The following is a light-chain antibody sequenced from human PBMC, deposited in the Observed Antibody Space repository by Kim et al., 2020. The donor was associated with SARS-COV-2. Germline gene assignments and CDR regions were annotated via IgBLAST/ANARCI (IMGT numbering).Light chain of an antibody. CDR3: NSRDSSGNHVV. Sequence: ALVQTVRIKCQGDSLRSYYASWYQQKPGQAPVIVIYGKNNRPSGIPDRFSGSSSGNTASLTITGAQAEDEADYYCNSRDSSGNHVVFGGGTKLTVL. J-gene: IGLJ2*01. V-gene: IGLV3-19*01. CDR1: SLRSYY. CDR2: GKN.